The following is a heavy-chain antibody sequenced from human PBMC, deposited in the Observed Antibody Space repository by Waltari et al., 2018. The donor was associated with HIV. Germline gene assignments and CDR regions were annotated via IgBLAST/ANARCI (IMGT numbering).Heavy chain of an antibody. CDR1: GFPFSSSG. CDR3: AKDARFLDLDYYYGMDV. V-gene: IGHV3-30*18. Sequence: QVQLVESGGGVVQPGRSLRLSCAASGFPFSSSGMHWVRQAPGKGLEWVAVISYDGSNKYYADSVKGRFTISRDNSKNTLYLQMNSLRAEDTAVYYCAKDARFLDLDYYYGMDVWGQGTTVTVSS. CDR2: ISYDGSNK. D-gene: IGHD3-3*01. J-gene: IGHJ6*02.